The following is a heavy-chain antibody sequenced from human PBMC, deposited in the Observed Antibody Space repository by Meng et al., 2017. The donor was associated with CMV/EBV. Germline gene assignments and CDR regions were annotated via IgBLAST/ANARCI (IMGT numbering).Heavy chain of an antibody. Sequence: VQRNGTGHWLVKRSETLFLTCSALGAYIRSYSWGWIRKPAGKGLEWIGRIYTIGSTNDNPSLKSRVTMSVDTSKNQFSLKLSSVTAADTAVYYCARDLMNCSSTSCANWFDPWGQGTLVTVSS. CDR3: ARDLMNCSSTSCANWFDP. CDR2: IYTIGST. CDR1: GAYIRSYS. V-gene: IGHV4-4*07. D-gene: IGHD2-2*01. J-gene: IGHJ5*02.